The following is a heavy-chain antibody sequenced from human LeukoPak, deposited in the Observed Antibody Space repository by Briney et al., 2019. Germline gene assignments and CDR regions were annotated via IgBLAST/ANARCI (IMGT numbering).Heavy chain of an antibody. J-gene: IGHJ4*02. D-gene: IGHD3-16*02. V-gene: IGHV3-30*18. Sequence: PGGFLRLSCAASGFTFSSYGIHWVRQAPGKGLEWVAVISYDGSVKYYVDSVKGRFTISRDNSNNTLSLQMNSLRPEDTAVYYCVKDKDYVWGTYRPHYYFDYWGQGSLVTVSS. CDR3: VKDKDYVWGTYRPHYYFDY. CDR2: ISYDGSVK. CDR1: GFTFSSYG.